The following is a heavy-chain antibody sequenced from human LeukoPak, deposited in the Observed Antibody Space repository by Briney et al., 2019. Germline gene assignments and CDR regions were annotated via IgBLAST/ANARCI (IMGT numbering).Heavy chain of an antibody. CDR3: TRSVEAAGHGDDAFDI. V-gene: IGHV3-49*04. D-gene: IGHD6-13*01. Sequence: GGSLRLSCSASGFTFADYATNWVRQAPGKGLEWVGFIRSKAYGGTIEYAASVKGTFTISRDDSKSIAYLQMNRLKTEDTAVYYCTRSVEAAGHGDDAFDIWGQGTMVTVSS. J-gene: IGHJ3*02. CDR1: GFTFADYA. CDR2: IRSKAYGGTI.